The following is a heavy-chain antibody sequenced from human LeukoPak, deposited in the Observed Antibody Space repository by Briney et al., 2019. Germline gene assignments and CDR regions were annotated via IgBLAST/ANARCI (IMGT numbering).Heavy chain of an antibody. CDR1: GYTFTSYY. CDR3: ARDRQGYDCVWGSYRPPQD. D-gene: IGHD3-16*02. V-gene: IGHV1-46*01. J-gene: IGHJ4*02. Sequence: ASVKVSCKASGYTFTSYYMHWVRQAPGQGLEWMGIINPSGGSTSYARKFQGRVTMTRDTSTSTVYMELSSLRSEDTAVYYCARDRQGYDCVWGSYRPPQDWGQGTLVTVSS. CDR2: INPSGGST.